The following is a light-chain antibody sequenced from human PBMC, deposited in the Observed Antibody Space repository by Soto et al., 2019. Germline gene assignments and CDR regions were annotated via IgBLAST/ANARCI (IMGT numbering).Light chain of an antibody. Sequence: QSVLTQPASVSGSPGQSITISCTGTGSDVGGYKYVSWYQQLPGKAPKLMIYDVSYRPSGVSDRFSGSKSGNTASLIISGLQAEDEADYYCSSHASSSPFVFGTGIKLTVL. CDR1: GSDVGGYKY. V-gene: IGLV2-14*01. J-gene: IGLJ1*01. CDR3: SSHASSSPFV. CDR2: DVS.